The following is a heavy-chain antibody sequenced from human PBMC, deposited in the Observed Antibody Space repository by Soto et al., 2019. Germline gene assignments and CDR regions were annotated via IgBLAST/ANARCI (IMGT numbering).Heavy chain of an antibody. CDR1: GFTFNIYG. Sequence: VKLVESGGGGVQPGGSLRLSCAASGFTFNIYGMHWVRQAPDKGMEWVALISYDGSNQYYADSLKGRFTISRDNSKNTLFLQMNSLRADDTAVYYCAKDQSSGQGAFESWGQGTLGTVSS. CDR2: ISYDGSNQ. V-gene: IGHV3-30*18. CDR3: AKDQSSGQGAFES. J-gene: IGHJ4*02.